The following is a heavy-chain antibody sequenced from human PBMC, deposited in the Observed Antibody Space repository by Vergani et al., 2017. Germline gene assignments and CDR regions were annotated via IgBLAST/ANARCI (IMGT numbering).Heavy chain of an antibody. D-gene: IGHD4-23*01. Sequence: QVQLVQSGAEVKKPGSSVKVSCKASGGTFSSYAISWVRQAPGQGLEWMGGIIPSFGIANYAQKFQGRVTITADKSTSTAYMELSSRRSEDTAVYYCAADARATVVTQVDYWGQGTLVTVSS. CDR2: IIPSFGIA. J-gene: IGHJ4*02. CDR3: AADARATVVTQVDY. V-gene: IGHV1-69*17. CDR1: GGTFSSYA.